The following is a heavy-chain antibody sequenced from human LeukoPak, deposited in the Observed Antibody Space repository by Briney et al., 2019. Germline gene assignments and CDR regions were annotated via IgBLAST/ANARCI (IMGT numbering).Heavy chain of an antibody. Sequence: GESLRLSCAASGFTLSSYWMHWVRQVPGKGLVWVSCIDGDGSTTKYADSVKGRFTISRDNAKNSLYLQMNSLRAEDTAVYYCARRRNMDVWGKGTTVTVSS. CDR1: GFTLSSYW. V-gene: IGHV3-74*01. CDR2: IDGDGSTT. J-gene: IGHJ6*03. CDR3: ARRRNMDV.